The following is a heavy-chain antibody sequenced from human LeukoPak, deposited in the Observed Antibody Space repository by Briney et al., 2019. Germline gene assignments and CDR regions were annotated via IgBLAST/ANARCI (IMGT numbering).Heavy chain of an antibody. CDR3: ARQLYCSGGSCYQIYYYYGMDV. J-gene: IGHJ6*02. Sequence: ASVKVSCKASGYTFTGYYMHWVRQAPGQGLEWMGWINPNSGGTNYAQKFQGRVTMTRDTSISTAYMELSRLRSDDTAVYYCARQLYCSGGSCYQIYYYYGMDVWGQGTLVTVSS. CDR2: INPNSGGT. CDR1: GYTFTGYY. V-gene: IGHV1-2*02. D-gene: IGHD2-15*01.